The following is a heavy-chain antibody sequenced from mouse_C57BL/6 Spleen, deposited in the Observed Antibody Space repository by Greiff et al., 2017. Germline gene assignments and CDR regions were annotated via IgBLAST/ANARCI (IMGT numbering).Heavy chain of an antibody. CDR2: ISDGGSYT. Sequence: DVQLVESGGGLVKPGGSLKLSCAASGFTFSSYAMYWVRQTPGKRLEWVATISDGGSYTYYPDNVKGRFTFSRDNAKNNLYLQMSHLKSEDTAMYDCARENDYYYRSSYGYFDVWGTGTTVTVSS. D-gene: IGHD1-1*01. V-gene: IGHV5-4*01. CDR3: ARENDYYYRSSYGYFDV. CDR1: GFTFSSYA. J-gene: IGHJ1*03.